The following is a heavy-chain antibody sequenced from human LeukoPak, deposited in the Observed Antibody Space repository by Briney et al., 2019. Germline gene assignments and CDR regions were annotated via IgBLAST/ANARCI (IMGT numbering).Heavy chain of an antibody. CDR1: GFTFGDYA. CDR2: IRSKAYGGTT. V-gene: IGHV3-49*04. J-gene: IGHJ4*02. D-gene: IGHD3-22*01. Sequence: GGSLRLSCTASGFTFGDYAMSWVRQAPGKGLEWVGFIRSKAYGGTTEYAASVKGRFTISRDDSKSIAYLQTNSLKTEDTAVYYCTRARNYYDSKDWGQGTLVTVSS. CDR3: TRARNYYDSKD.